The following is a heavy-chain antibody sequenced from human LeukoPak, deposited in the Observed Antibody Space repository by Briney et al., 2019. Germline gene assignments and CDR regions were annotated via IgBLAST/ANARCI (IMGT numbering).Heavy chain of an antibody. D-gene: IGHD1-14*01. CDR2: ISSSSSTI. J-gene: IGHJ3*02. CDR1: GFTFSSYS. Sequence: PGGSLRLSCAASGFTFSSYSMNWVRQAPGKGLEWVSYISSSSSTIYYADSVKGRLTISRDNAKNSLYLQMNSLRAEDTAVYYCARRALYNDAFDIWGQGTMVTVSS. CDR3: ARRALYNDAFDI. V-gene: IGHV3-48*04.